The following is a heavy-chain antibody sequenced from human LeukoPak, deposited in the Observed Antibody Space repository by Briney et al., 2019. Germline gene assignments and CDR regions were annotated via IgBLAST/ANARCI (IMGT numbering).Heavy chain of an antibody. J-gene: IGHJ4*02. D-gene: IGHD1-26*01. CDR3: ARDQASGSRRGDCDY. V-gene: IGHV3-43D*03. CDR2: ISWDGGST. CDR1: GFNFDDYA. Sequence: GGSLRLSCAASGFNFDDYAMHWVRQAPGKGLEWVSLISWDGGSTYYADSVKGRFTISRDNSRNTLYLQMNSLRPDDTALYYCARDQASGSRRGDCDYWGQGTLVTVSS.